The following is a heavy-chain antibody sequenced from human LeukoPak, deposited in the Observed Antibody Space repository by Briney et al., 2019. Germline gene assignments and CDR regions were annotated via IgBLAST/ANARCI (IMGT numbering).Heavy chain of an antibody. V-gene: IGHV1-69*06. Sequence: ASVKVSCKASGGTFSSYAISWVRQAPGQGLEWMGGIIPIFGTANYAQKFQGRVTITADKSTSTAYMELSSLRSEDTAVYYCARDRLEGDYYYYMDVWGKGTTVTVSS. CDR2: IIPIFGTA. D-gene: IGHD3-3*01. J-gene: IGHJ6*03. CDR3: ARDRLEGDYYYYMDV. CDR1: GGTFSSYA.